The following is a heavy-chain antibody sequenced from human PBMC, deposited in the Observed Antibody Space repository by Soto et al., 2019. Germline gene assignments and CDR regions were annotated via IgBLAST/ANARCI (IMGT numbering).Heavy chain of an antibody. CDR3: ARQASGYYYGWSDP. Sequence: QLLMQESGPGLVKPSESLSLTCTVSGGSILDSTYYWAWIRQSPGKGLEWIGTIFYSGGTFYTPSLKSRVTMSVDTSNNQFSLKLSSVTAADTAVYYCARQASGYYYGWSDPWGQGTLVTVSS. V-gene: IGHV4-39*01. CDR1: GGSILDSTYY. CDR2: IFYSGGT. D-gene: IGHD3-22*01. J-gene: IGHJ5*02.